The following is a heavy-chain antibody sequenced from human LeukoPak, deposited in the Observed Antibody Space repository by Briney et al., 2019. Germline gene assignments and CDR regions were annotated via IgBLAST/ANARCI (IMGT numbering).Heavy chain of an antibody. J-gene: IGHJ4*02. D-gene: IGHD3-22*01. Sequence: GGSLRLSCAVPGITLSNYGMSWVRQAPGKGLEWVAGISGSGGTTNYADSVKGRFTISRDNPKNTLFLHMNSLRAEDTAVYFCAKRGVVIRVILVGFHKEAYYFDSWGQGALVTVSS. CDR3: AKRGVVIRVILVGFHKEAYYFDS. CDR2: ISGSGGTT. CDR1: GITLSNYG. V-gene: IGHV3-23*01.